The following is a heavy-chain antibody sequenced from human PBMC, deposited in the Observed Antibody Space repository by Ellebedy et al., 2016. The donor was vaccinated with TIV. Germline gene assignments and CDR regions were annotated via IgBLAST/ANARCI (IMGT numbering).Heavy chain of an antibody. Sequence: PGGSLRLSCAASGFTFSSYAMSWVRQAPGKGLEWVSGFSDSTYYADSVKGRFTISRDNFKNTLYLQMNSLRAEDTAIYYCAKRPWSGPFDYWGQGTLVTVSS. CDR2: FSDST. J-gene: IGHJ4*02. CDR1: GFTFSSYA. V-gene: IGHV3-23*01. D-gene: IGHD3-3*01. CDR3: AKRPWSGPFDY.